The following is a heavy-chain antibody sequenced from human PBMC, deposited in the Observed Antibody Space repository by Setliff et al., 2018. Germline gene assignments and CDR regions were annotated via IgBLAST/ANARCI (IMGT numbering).Heavy chain of an antibody. CDR2: IIPIFGTA. V-gene: IGHV1-69*06. CDR1: GGTFSSYA. J-gene: IGHJ3*02. D-gene: IGHD2-8*01. Sequence: SVKVSCKASGGTFSSYAISWVRQAPGQGLEWMGRIIPIFGTANYAQKFQGRVTITADKSTSTAYMELSSLRSEDTAVYYCATFASYIVLMVYARSGAFDIWGQGTMVTVSS. CDR3: ATFASYIVLMVYARSGAFDI.